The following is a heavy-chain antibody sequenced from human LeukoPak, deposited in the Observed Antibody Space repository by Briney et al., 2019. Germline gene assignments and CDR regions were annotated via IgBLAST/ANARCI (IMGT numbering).Heavy chain of an antibody. D-gene: IGHD4-17*01. CDR1: GFSFSNYW. Sequence: GGSLRLSYEASGFSFSNYWMTWVRQAPGKGLEWVADINQNGGQSYYVDSVKGRFTLSRDNAKNSLFLQLDSLRAEDTAVYYCARSDYGGKTQGGYYFDYWGQGTLVTVSS. V-gene: IGHV3-7*03. CDR2: INQNGGQS. CDR3: ARSDYGGKTQGGYYFDY. J-gene: IGHJ4*02.